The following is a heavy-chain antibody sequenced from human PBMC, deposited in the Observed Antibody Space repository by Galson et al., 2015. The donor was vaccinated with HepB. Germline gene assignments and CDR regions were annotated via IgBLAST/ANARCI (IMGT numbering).Heavy chain of an antibody. Sequence: SLRLSCAASGFTFSSYRMSWVRQAPGKGLEWVANIKQDGSEKYYVDSVKGRFTISRDNAKNSLYLQMNSLRAEDTAVYYCARPYSGSYYYFDYWGQGTLVTVSS. CDR1: GFTFSSYR. CDR3: ARPYSGSYYYFDY. J-gene: IGHJ4*02. D-gene: IGHD1-26*01. V-gene: IGHV3-7*03. CDR2: IKQDGSEK.